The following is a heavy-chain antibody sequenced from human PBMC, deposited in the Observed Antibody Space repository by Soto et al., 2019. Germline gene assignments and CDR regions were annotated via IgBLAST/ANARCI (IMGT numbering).Heavy chain of an antibody. Sequence: GGSLRLSCAASGFIFSSYGIHWVRQAPGKGLEWVAVISYDGSHKYYADSVKGRFTISRDNSKNTLYLQMNSLSAEDTAVYHCAKDSYSNYGYFDSWGQGTLVTVSS. D-gene: IGHD4-4*01. CDR3: AKDSYSNYGYFDS. CDR1: GFIFSSYG. CDR2: ISYDGSHK. V-gene: IGHV3-30*18. J-gene: IGHJ4*02.